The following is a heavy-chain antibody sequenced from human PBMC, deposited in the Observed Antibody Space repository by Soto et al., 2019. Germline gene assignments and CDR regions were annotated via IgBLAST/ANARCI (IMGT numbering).Heavy chain of an antibody. CDR1: GFSFSSYW. D-gene: IGHD1-26*01. CDR2: IKQDGNEK. Sequence: EVQLVESGGGLVQPGGSLRLSCAASGFSFSSYWMDWVRQAPGQGLEWVADIKQDGNEKYYVDSVKGRFTISRDNAKNSLYLQMNSLRAEDTAVYYCAREGVGAVFDYWGQGTLVTVSS. CDR3: AREGVGAVFDY. V-gene: IGHV3-7*01. J-gene: IGHJ4*02.